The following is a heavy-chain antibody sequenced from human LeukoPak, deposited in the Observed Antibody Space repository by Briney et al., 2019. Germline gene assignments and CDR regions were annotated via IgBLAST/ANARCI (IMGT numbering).Heavy chain of an antibody. CDR3: GRDRSSVVAGIGY. Sequence: GGSLRLSCVASGFAFSSYWMSWVRQAPGKGLEWVANIKQDGGEKYYVDSVKGRFTISRDNAKNSLFPQMNSLRAEDTAVYYCGRDRSSVVAGIGYWGQGTLVTVSS. CDR1: GFAFSSYW. D-gene: IGHD6-19*01. CDR2: IKQDGGEK. J-gene: IGHJ4*02. V-gene: IGHV3-7*01.